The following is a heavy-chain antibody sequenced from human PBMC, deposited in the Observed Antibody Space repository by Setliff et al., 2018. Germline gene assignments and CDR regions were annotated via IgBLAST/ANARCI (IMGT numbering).Heavy chain of an antibody. Sequence: SETLSLTCTVSGGSISSSSYYWGWIRQPPGKGLEWIGSIYYSGSTNYNPSLKSRVTISVDTSKNQFSLKLSSVTAADTAVYYCARQVVGARIDYYYMDVWGKGTTVTVSS. J-gene: IGHJ6*03. D-gene: IGHD1-26*01. CDR1: GGSISSSSYY. CDR3: ARQVVGARIDYYYMDV. V-gene: IGHV4-39*01. CDR2: IYYSGST.